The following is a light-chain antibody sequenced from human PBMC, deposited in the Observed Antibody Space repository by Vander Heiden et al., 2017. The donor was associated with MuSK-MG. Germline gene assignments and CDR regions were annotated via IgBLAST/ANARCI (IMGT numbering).Light chain of an antibody. J-gene: IGKJ2*01. CDR1: HSLLQSNGVNY. Sequence: DIVVSPSPPSLPVTPGEPAAISCRCSHSLLQSNGVNYVVWYLQKPGQSPQLLIYLGSNRASGIPDRFSGSGSGTDFTLKISRVEPEDVGVYYCMQALQTPYTFGQGTKLEIK. CDR2: LGS. V-gene: IGKV2-28*01. CDR3: MQALQTPYT.